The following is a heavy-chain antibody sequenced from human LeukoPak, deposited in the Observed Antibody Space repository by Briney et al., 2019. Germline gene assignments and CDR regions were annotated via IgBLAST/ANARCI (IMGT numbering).Heavy chain of an antibody. Sequence: ASVKVSCQASGYTLTSYGIIWVRQAPGHGLEGMGWISAYNGNTNYAQKLHGRVTITTDPSTSTAYMELRSLRSDDTAGYYCARDSPVGSGSYYPVSYWSEGTLVTVSS. D-gene: IGHD3-10*01. CDR1: GYTLTSYG. CDR3: ARDSPVGSGSYYPVSY. J-gene: IGHJ4*02. V-gene: IGHV1-18*04. CDR2: ISAYNGNT.